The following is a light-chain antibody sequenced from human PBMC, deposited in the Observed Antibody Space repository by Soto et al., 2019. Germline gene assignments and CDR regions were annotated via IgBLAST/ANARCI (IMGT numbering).Light chain of an antibody. CDR2: GAS. J-gene: IGKJ4*01. CDR3: QQYNNWPPLT. Sequence: EIVMTQSPATLSVSPGQRVTLSCRASQSVGTSIAWYQQKPGQAPRLLIYGASTRATGIPARFSGSGSGTEFTLTISSLQSEDFAVYYCQQYNNWPPLTFGGGTKVDIK. CDR1: QSVGTS. V-gene: IGKV3-15*01.